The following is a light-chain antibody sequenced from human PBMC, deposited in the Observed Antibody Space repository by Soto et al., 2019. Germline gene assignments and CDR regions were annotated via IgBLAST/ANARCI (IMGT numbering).Light chain of an antibody. Sequence: IHLTLSASSLSASVGDRVTITCRASQSISTSLNWYQQKQGKAPNLLILTSSNLESGVPSRFSGSGYGTDFNLTISSLQPEDFATYFCQQGYSRPRTFGQGTKVDIK. V-gene: IGKV1-39*01. J-gene: IGKJ1*01. CDR3: QQGYSRPRT. CDR2: TSS. CDR1: QSISTS.